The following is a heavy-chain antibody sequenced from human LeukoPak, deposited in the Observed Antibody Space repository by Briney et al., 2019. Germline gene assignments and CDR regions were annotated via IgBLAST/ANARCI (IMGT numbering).Heavy chain of an antibody. J-gene: IGHJ4*02. Sequence: SETLSLTCTVSGYSISNGYYWGWIRQPPGKGLEWIGRIYSSGSTNYNPSLKSRVTISLDTSKNQFSLKLSSVTAADTAVYYCARSAGILTGYFDYWGQGTLVTVSS. CDR3: ARSAGILTGYFDY. V-gene: IGHV4-38-2*02. D-gene: IGHD3-9*01. CDR2: IYSSGST. CDR1: GYSISNGYY.